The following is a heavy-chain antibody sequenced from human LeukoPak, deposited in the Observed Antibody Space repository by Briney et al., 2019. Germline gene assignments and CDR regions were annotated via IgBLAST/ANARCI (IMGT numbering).Heavy chain of an antibody. CDR1: GGSLSSGGYY. Sequence: SETLSLTCTVSGGSLSSGGYYWSWIRQPPGKGLEWIGSIYYSGSTYYNPSLKSRVTISVDTSKNQFSLKLSSVTAADTAVYYCAREGYQLLNWFDPWGQGTLVTVSS. CDR3: AREGYQLLNWFDP. J-gene: IGHJ5*02. V-gene: IGHV4-39*02. CDR2: IYYSGST. D-gene: IGHD2-2*01.